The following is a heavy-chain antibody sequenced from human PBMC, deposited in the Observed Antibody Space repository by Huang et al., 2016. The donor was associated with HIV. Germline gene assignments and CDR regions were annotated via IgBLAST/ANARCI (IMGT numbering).Heavy chain of an antibody. Sequence: QVQLVQSGADLKKPGASVKVSCKASGYTFTDYYIHWVRQAPGQGLEWMGWIHPQSGGTNDAQKVQARVTMTRDTSITTAYMEVSRLRSDDTAVYYCARAKVADAFDIWGQGTMVTVSS. J-gene: IGHJ3*02. V-gene: IGHV1-2*02. CDR3: ARAKVADAFDI. CDR1: GYTFTDYY. CDR2: IHPQSGGT.